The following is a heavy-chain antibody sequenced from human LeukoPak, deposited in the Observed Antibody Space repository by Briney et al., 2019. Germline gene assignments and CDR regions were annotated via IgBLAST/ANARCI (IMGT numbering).Heavy chain of an antibody. Sequence: ASVKVSCKASGGTFSSYAISWVRQAPGQGLEWMGGIIPIFGTANYAQKFQGRVTITTDESTSTAYMELSSLRSEDTAVYYCARVESYYDSSGYGAFDIWGQGTMVTVSS. D-gene: IGHD3-22*01. CDR2: IIPIFGTA. CDR3: ARVESYYDSSGYGAFDI. CDR1: GGTFSSYA. J-gene: IGHJ3*02. V-gene: IGHV1-69*05.